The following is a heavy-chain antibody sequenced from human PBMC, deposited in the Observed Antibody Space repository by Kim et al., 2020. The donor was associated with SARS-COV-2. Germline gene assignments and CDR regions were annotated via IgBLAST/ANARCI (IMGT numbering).Heavy chain of an antibody. Sequence: GVSLRLSCAASGFTFSSYGMHWVRQAPGKGLEWVAHVHYDGTNRYYADSVKGRFTISRDNSKNTLYLQMNSLRGEDTAVYYCARDWIAVRPGWFDPWGQG. CDR1: GFTFSSYG. CDR3: ARDWIAVRPGWFDP. CDR2: VHYDGTNR. V-gene: IGHV3-30*02. D-gene: IGHD6-6*01. J-gene: IGHJ5*02.